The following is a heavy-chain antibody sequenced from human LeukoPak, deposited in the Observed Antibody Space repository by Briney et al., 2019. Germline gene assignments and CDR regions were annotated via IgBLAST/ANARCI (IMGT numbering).Heavy chain of an antibody. Sequence: TGGSLRLSCAAPGFTFSSYDMHWVRQATGKGLEWVSAIGTVGDTYYPGSVKGRFTISRENAKNSLYLQMNSLRAGDTAVYYCARGSAVTTPDNWYFDLWGRGTLVTVSS. CDR1: GFTFSSYD. CDR2: IGTVGDT. D-gene: IGHD4-17*01. V-gene: IGHV3-13*01. CDR3: ARGSAVTTPDNWYFDL. J-gene: IGHJ2*01.